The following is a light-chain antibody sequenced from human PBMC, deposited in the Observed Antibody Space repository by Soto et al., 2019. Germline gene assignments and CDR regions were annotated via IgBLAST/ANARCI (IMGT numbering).Light chain of an antibody. CDR1: QSLLSSDGNTY. V-gene: IGKV2-30*01. CDR3: MQGTHCPPWT. Sequence: DVVMTQSPLSLPVTLGQPASISCRSSQSLLSSDGNTYLNWFQQRPGHSPRRLIYKVSNRDSGVPDRFSGSGSGTDFTLKISRVEAEDVGVYYCMQGTHCPPWTFGQGTKVEIK. CDR2: KVS. J-gene: IGKJ1*01.